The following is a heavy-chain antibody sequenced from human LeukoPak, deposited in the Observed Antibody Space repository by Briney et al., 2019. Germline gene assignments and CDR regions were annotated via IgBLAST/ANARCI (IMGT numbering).Heavy chain of an antibody. J-gene: IGHJ4*02. D-gene: IGHD3-16*01. CDR3: AGGSIEDFDY. CDR2: IYYSGST. Sequence: PSETLSLTCTVSGGSISSSSYYWGWLRQPPGTGLEWIGSIYYSGSTYYNPSLKSRVTISVDTSKNQFSLKLSSVTAADTAVYYCAGGSIEDFDYWGQGTLVTVSS. V-gene: IGHV4-39*01. CDR1: GGSISSSSYY.